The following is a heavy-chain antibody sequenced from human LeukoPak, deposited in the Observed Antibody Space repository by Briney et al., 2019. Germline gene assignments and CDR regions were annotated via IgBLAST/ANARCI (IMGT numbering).Heavy chain of an antibody. V-gene: IGHV3-23*01. CDR3: AKALRQQPRAYDY. CDR1: GFTFSAYA. D-gene: IGHD6-13*01. J-gene: IGHJ4*02. Sequence: GGSLRLSCAASGFTFSAYAMTWVRQGPGTGLECVSTIATSDAYTYYADSVQGRFTISRDNSKNTLYLQMDSLRAEDTAIYYCAKALRQQPRAYDYCGQGTLVTVSS. CDR2: IATSDAYT.